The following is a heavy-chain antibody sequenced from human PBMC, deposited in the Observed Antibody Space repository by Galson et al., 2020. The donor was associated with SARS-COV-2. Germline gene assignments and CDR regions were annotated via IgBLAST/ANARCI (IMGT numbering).Heavy chain of an antibody. CDR3: ARGGSRPIMAFDYYYFYMDV. J-gene: IGHJ6*03. CDR1: GGSFSDYS. V-gene: IGHV4-34*01. CDR2: ISHSGST. D-gene: IGHD3-10*01. Sequence: SQTLSLTCAVYGGSFSDYSWTWVRQPPGKGLEWIGEISHSGSTNYSPSLKSRVFMSVDTSKNQFSLKVRSVTAADTAVYYCARGGSRPIMAFDYYYFYMDVGGKGTTVTVSS.